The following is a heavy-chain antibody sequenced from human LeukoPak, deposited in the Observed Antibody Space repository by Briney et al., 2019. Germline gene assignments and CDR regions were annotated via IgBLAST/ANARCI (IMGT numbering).Heavy chain of an antibody. J-gene: IGHJ3*02. CDR3: AREAYLGYCSSTSCLQGSGPPRAFDI. D-gene: IGHD2-2*01. CDR1: GGSISSHSFY. CDR2: TYYSGST. Sequence: SETLSLTCTVSGGSISSHSFYWGWIRQPPGKGLEWIGNTYYSGSTYYNPSLKSRVTMSVDTSKNQFSLKLSSVTAADTAVYYCAREAYLGYCSSTSCLQGSGPPRAFDIWGQGTMVTVSS. V-gene: IGHV4-39*07.